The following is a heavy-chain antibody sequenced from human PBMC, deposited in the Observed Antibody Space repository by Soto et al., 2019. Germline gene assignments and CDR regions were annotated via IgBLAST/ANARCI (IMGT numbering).Heavy chain of an antibody. V-gene: IGHV1-69*01. CDR1: GGTFSSYA. CDR2: IIPIFGTA. Sequence: QVPLVQSGAEVKKPWSSVKVSCKASGGTFSSYAISWVRQAPGQGLEWMGGIIPIFGTANYAQKFQGRVTITADESTSTAYMERSSLRSEDTAVYYCARGRGDYYDSSGPYYFDYWGQGTLVTVSS. CDR3: ARGRGDYYDSSGPYYFDY. D-gene: IGHD3-22*01. J-gene: IGHJ4*02.